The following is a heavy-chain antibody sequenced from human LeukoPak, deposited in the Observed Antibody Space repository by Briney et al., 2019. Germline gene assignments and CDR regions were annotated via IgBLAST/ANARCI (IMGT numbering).Heavy chain of an antibody. D-gene: IGHD5-12*01. J-gene: IGHJ6*02. CDR1: GSTFTGYY. CDR2: INPNIGGT. V-gene: IGHV1-2*02. Sequence: ASVKVSCKASGSTFTGYYMDWVRQVPGQGLEWMGWINPNIGGTNYAQKFQGRVTMTRDTSISTVYMELSRLRSDDTAVYYCARAPKSIVATIQTQLNYGMDVWGQGTTVTVSS. CDR3: ARAPKSIVATIQTQLNYGMDV.